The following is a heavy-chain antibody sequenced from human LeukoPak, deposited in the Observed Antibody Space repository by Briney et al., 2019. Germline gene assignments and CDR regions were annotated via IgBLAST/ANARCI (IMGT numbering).Heavy chain of an antibody. Sequence: PSETLSLTCAVSGGSISSSNWWSWVRQPPGKGLEWIGEIYHSGSTNYNPSLKSRVTISVDKSKNQFSLKLSSVTAADTAVYYCAREAYARGYYFDYWGQGTLVTVSS. V-gene: IGHV4-4*02. D-gene: IGHD2-2*01. CDR2: IYHSGST. CDR3: AREAYARGYYFDY. CDR1: GGSISSSNW. J-gene: IGHJ4*02.